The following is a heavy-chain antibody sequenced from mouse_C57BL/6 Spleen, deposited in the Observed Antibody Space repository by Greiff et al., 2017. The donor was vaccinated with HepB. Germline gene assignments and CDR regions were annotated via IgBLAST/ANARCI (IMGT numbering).Heavy chain of an antibody. D-gene: IGHD2-4*01. Sequence: QVQLQQSGPELVKPGASVKISCKASGYAFSSSWMNWVKQRPGKGLEWIGRIYPGDGDTNYNGKFKGKATLTADKSSSTAYMQLSSLTSEDSAVYFCARRDSYYDYDEGFAYWGQGTLVTVSA. J-gene: IGHJ3*01. CDR2: IYPGDGDT. V-gene: IGHV1-82*01. CDR3: ARRDSYYDYDEGFAY. CDR1: GYAFSSSW.